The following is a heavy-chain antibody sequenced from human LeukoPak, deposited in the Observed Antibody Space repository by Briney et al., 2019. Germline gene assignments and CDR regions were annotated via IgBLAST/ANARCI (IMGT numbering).Heavy chain of an antibody. CDR2: INSDGSST. CDR1: GFTFSSYW. CDR3: ARLSYSGSCRLPIRFFDY. V-gene: IGHV3-74*01. Sequence: PGGSLRLSCAASGFTFSSYWMHWVRQAPGKGLVWVSRINSDGSSTSYADSVKGRFTISRDNAKNTLYLQMNSLRAEDTAVYYCARLSYSGSCRLPIRFFDYWGQGTLVTVSP. J-gene: IGHJ4*02. D-gene: IGHD1-26*01.